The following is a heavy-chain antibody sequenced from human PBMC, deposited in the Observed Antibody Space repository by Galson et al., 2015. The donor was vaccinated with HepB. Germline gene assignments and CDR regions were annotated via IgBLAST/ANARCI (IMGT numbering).Heavy chain of an antibody. CDR1: GFTFSNAW. CDR3: TTDRERVTTNLDAFDI. Sequence: SLRLSCAASGFTFSNAWMSWVRQAPGKGLEWVGRIKSKTDGGTTDYAAPVKGRFTISRDDSKNTLYLQMNSLKTEDTAVYYCTTDRERVTTNLDAFDIWGQGTMVTVSS. V-gene: IGHV3-15*01. D-gene: IGHD4-17*01. J-gene: IGHJ3*02. CDR2: IKSKTDGGTT.